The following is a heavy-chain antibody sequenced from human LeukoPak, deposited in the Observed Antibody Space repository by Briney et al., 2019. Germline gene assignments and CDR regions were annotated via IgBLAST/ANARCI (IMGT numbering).Heavy chain of an antibody. V-gene: IGHV3-30*02. CDR1: GFTFSHYG. CDR2: IWYDGSNK. CDR3: AKDYFSNFDY. Sequence: PGGSLRLSCAASGFTFSHYGMHWVRQAPGKGLEWVAVIWYDGSNKYYADSVKGRFTISRDNSKNTLYLQMNSLRAEDTAVYYCAKDYFSNFDYWGQGTLVTVSS. J-gene: IGHJ4*02. D-gene: IGHD2/OR15-2a*01.